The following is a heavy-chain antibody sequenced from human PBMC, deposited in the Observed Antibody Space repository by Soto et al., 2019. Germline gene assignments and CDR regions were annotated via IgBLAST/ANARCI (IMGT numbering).Heavy chain of an antibody. V-gene: IGHV3-15*01. CDR3: STDPRGAFDPQFDY. Sequence: GGSLRLSCAASGFTFSNTWMSWVRQGPGKGLEWVARIKSKTDGETTDYAAPVRGRFTIPRDDSETTLYLQMNSLKTEDTAVYYCSTDPRGAFDPQFDYWGQGTLVTVSS. J-gene: IGHJ4*02. CDR2: IKSKTDGETT. CDR1: GFTFSNTW.